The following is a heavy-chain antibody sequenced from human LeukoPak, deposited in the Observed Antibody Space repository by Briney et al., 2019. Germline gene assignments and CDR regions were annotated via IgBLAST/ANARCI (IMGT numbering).Heavy chain of an antibody. V-gene: IGHV3-74*01. Sequence: TGGSLRLSCAASGFTFSSNGMHWVRQGPGKGLVWVSRINPDGSRTDYAESVKGRFTISRDNAKNTLSLEMNSLGDEDTAVYYCSRDFNGRNDFWGQGTLVTVSS. CDR1: GFTFSSNG. CDR3: SRDFNGRNDF. J-gene: IGHJ4*02. CDR2: INPDGSRT. D-gene: IGHD1-14*01.